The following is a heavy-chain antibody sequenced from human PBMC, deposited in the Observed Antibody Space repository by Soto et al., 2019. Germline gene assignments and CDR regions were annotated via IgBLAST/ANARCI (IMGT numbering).Heavy chain of an antibody. D-gene: IGHD3-22*01. CDR1: GGTFSSCA. J-gene: IGHJ5*02. CDR2: IIPIFGTA. V-gene: IGHV1-69*13. CDR3: ARAVGESYDSSGYYSNWFDP. Sequence: SVKVSCKASGGTFSSCAISWVRQAPGQGLEWMGGIIPIFGTANYAQKFQGRVTITADESTSTAYMELSSLRSEDTAVYYCARAVGESYDSSGYYSNWFDPWGQGTLVTVSS.